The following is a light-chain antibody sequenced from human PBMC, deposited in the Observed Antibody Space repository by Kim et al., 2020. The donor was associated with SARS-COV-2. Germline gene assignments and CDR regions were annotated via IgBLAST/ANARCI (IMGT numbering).Light chain of an antibody. CDR2: GAS. V-gene: IGKV3-15*01. CDR3: QQYDDWRPVT. J-gene: IGKJ5*01. Sequence: EIVMTQSPATLSVSPGERVTLSCRASQSVSGNVAWYQQKPGQTPRLLIYGASTRAIGIPARFSGSGSGTEFTLTISSLQSGDFAVYYCQQYDDWRPVTFGEGTRLEIK. CDR1: QSVSGN.